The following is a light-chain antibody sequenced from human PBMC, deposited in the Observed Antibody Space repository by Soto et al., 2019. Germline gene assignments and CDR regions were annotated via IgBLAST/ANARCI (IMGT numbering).Light chain of an antibody. CDR1: SSDVGGYNY. CDR2: EVS. J-gene: IGLJ3*02. Sequence: QSALTQPDSVSGSPGQSITISCTGTSSDVGGYNYVSWYQQYPGKAPKLMIYEVSNRPSGVSNRFSGSKSGNTASLTISGLQAEDEADYYCSSYTISTTLVFGGGTKLTVL. CDR3: SSYTISTTLV. V-gene: IGLV2-14*01.